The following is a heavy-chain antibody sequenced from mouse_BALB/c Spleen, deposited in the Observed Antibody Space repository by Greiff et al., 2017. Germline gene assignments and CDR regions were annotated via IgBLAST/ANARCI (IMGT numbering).Heavy chain of an antibody. D-gene: IGHD2-1*01. Sequence: EVKLQESGPGLVKPSQSLSLTCTVTGYSITSDYAWNWIRQFPGNKLEWMGYISYSGSTSYNPSLKSRISITRDTSKNQFFLQLNSVTTEDTATYYCASGGLYYGNYFDVWGAGTTVTVSS. V-gene: IGHV3-2*02. J-gene: IGHJ1*01. CDR3: ASGGLYYGNYFDV. CDR1: GYSITSDYA. CDR2: ISYSGST.